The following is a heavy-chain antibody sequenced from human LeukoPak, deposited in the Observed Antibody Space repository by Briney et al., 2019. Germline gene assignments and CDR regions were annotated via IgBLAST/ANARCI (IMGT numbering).Heavy chain of an antibody. CDR2: ISAYNGNT. CDR3: ARWRERRTIFGVVTTYYYGMDV. J-gene: IGHJ6*02. D-gene: IGHD3-3*01. V-gene: IGHV1-18*01. Sequence: GASVTVSCTASGYTFTSYGISWVRQAPGQGLEWMGWISAYNGNTNYAQKLQGRVTMTTDTSTSTAYMELRSLRSDDTAVYYCARWRERRTIFGVVTTYYYGMDVWGQGTTVTVSS. CDR1: GYTFTSYG.